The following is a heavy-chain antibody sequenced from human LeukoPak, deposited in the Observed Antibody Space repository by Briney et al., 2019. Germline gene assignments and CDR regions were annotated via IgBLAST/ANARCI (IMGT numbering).Heavy chain of an antibody. Sequence: GRSLRLSCAASGFTFSSYAMHWVRQAPGKGLEWVAVISYDGSNKYYADSVKGRFTISRDNSKNTLYLQTNSLRAEDTAVYYCARDSCSSTSCYYYYYYMDVWGKGTTVTVSS. J-gene: IGHJ6*03. V-gene: IGHV3-30-3*01. D-gene: IGHD2-2*01. CDR1: GFTFSSYA. CDR3: ARDSCSSTSCYYYYYYMDV. CDR2: ISYDGSNK.